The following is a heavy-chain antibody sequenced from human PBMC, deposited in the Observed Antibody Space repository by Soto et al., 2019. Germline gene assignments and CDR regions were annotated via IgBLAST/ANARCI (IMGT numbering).Heavy chain of an antibody. Sequence: PSQTLSLTCAISGDSVSSNSAAWNWIRQSPSRGLEWLGRTYYRSKWYNDYAVSVKSRITINPDTSKNQFSLQLNSVTPEDTAVYYCARVSYNPTGTPVGMDVWGQGTTVTVSS. J-gene: IGHJ6*02. CDR1: GDSVSSNSAA. V-gene: IGHV6-1*01. CDR3: ARVSYNPTGTPVGMDV. D-gene: IGHD1-7*01. CDR2: TYYRSKWYN.